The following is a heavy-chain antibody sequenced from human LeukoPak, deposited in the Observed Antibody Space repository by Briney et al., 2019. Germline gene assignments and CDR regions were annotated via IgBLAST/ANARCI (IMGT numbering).Heavy chain of an antibody. Sequence: SETLSLTCTVSGGSISSSSYYWGWIRQPPGKGLEYIGSIYYSGSTYYNPSLKGRLTISVDTSKNQFSLQLSSVTAADTSVYYCARSYSSSWYSSFDIWGHGTLVTVSS. J-gene: IGHJ3*02. CDR2: IYYSGST. V-gene: IGHV4-39*01. CDR3: ARSYSSSWYSSFDI. D-gene: IGHD6-13*01. CDR1: GGSISSSSYY.